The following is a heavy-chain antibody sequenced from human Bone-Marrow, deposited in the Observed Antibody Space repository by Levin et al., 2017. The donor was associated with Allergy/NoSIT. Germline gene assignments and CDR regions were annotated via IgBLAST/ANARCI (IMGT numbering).Heavy chain of an antibody. D-gene: IGHD6-13*01. CDR3: ARLETFSSRWTTPDAFDI. Sequence: GGSLRLSCAASGFTFNNYWMSWVRQAPGKGLEWVAYIKQDGSEEYYVDSVKGRFTISRDNTKSSLFLQMNSLRAEDTAVYYCARLETFSSRWTTPDAFDIWGQGTLVTVSS. CDR2: IKQDGSEE. V-gene: IGHV3-7*01. J-gene: IGHJ3*02. CDR1: GFTFNNYW.